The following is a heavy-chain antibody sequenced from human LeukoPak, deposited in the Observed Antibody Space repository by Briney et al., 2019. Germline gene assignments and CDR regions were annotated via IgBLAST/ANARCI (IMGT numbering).Heavy chain of an antibody. CDR2: INHSGST. CDR3: ASDGITMVRGARGWFDP. J-gene: IGHJ5*02. D-gene: IGHD3-10*01. CDR1: GGSFSGYY. Sequence: SETLSLTCAVYGGSFSGYYWSWIRQPPGKGLEWIGEINHSGSTNYNPSLKSRVTISVDTSKNQFSLKLSSVTAADTAVYYCASDGITMVRGARGWFDPWGQGTLVTVSS. V-gene: IGHV4-34*01.